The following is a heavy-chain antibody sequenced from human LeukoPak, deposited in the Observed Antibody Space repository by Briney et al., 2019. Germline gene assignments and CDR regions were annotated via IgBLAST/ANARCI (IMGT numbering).Heavy chain of an antibody. Sequence: PGGSLRLSCAASGFTFSSYAMSWVRQAPGKGLEWVSAISGSGGSTYYADSVKGRFTISRDNSKNMLYLQMNSLRAEDTAVYYCAKDRGYSYGSTIVNIDFDYWGQGTLVTVSS. J-gene: IGHJ4*02. CDR1: GFTFSSYA. V-gene: IGHV3-23*01. CDR3: AKDRGYSYGSTIVNIDFDY. D-gene: IGHD5-18*01. CDR2: ISGSGGST.